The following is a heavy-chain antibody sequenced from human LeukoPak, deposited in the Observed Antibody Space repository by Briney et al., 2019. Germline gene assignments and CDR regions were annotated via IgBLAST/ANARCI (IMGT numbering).Heavy chain of an antibody. CDR3: AADSSAFYLGFAY. D-gene: IGHD3-22*01. V-gene: IGHV3-7*02. CDR2: IKQDGSEK. CDR1: GFTFSSYW. Sequence: GGSLRLSCAASGFTFSSYWMSWVRQAPGKGLEWVANIKQDGSEKYYVDSVNGRFTISRDNAKNSLYLQMNSLRAEDTAVYYCAADSSAFYLGFAYWGQGTLVTVSS. J-gene: IGHJ4*02.